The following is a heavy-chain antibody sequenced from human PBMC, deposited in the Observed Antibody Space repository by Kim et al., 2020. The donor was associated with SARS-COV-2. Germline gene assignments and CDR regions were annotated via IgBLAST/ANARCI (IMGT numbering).Heavy chain of an antibody. CDR3: VKWTGYYKGGFDY. CDR1: GFTFSSYA. CDR2: ISSNGGST. D-gene: IGHD3-9*01. V-gene: IGHV3-64D*06. Sequence: GGSLRLSCSASGFTFSSYAMHWVRQAPGKGLEYVSAISSNGGSTYYADSVKGRFTISRDNSKNTLYLQMSSLRAEDTAVYYCVKWTGYYKGGFDYWGQGTLVTVSS. J-gene: IGHJ4*02.